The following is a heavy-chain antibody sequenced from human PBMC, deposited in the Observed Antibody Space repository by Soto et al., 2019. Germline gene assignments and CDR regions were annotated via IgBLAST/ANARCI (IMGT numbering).Heavy chain of an antibody. D-gene: IGHD3-10*01. Sequence: PGGCLRLCCASSRFTFSNQAMSLVRKAPGKGLEWVSAISSGGDNTFYADSVKGRFTVSRDNSKNTLYLQMNSLRAEDTATYYCARVGGTSGGNYYYGMDVWGQGTTVTVSS. CDR1: RFTFSNQA. V-gene: IGHV3-23*01. J-gene: IGHJ6*02. CDR3: ARVGGTSGGNYYYGMDV. CDR2: ISSGGDNT.